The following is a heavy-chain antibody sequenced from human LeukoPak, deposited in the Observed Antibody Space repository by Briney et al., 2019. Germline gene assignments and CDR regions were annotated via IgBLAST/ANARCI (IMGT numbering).Heavy chain of an antibody. CDR2: MNPNSGNT. CDR3: ARGIAAAGLRVGATGYDYYMDV. J-gene: IGHJ6*03. CDR1: GYTFTSYD. D-gene: IGHD6-13*01. Sequence: SVKVSCKASGYTFTSYDINWVRQATGQGLEWMGWMNPNSGNTGYAQKFQGRVTITRNTSISTAYMELSSLRSEDTAVYYCARGIAAAGLRVGATGYDYYMDVWGKGTTVTVSS. V-gene: IGHV1-8*03.